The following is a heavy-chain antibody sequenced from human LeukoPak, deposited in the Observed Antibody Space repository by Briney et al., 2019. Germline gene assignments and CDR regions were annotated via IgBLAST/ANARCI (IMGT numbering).Heavy chain of an antibody. CDR3: VRGGDGYYNWFDP. D-gene: IGHD5-24*01. Sequence: SETLSLTCTVSGGSISSYYWSWIRQPPGKGLEWIGYIYYSGSTNYNSSFKSRVTISIDTSKNQFFLRLSSVTAADTAVYYCVRGGDGYYNWFDPWGQGTLVTVSS. J-gene: IGHJ5*02. CDR2: IYYSGST. V-gene: IGHV4-59*01. CDR1: GGSISSYY.